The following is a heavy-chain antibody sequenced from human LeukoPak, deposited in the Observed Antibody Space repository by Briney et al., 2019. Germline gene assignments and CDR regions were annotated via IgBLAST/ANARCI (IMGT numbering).Heavy chain of an antibody. CDR2: INWNGGYT. Sequence: GSLRLSCAASGFNFGDYAMSWVRQAPGKGLEWVSGINWNGGYTYYADSVQGRFTISRDTAKNSLFLQMNSLRAEDTALYHCVRGPTISSSDGYYDSWGQGTLATVSS. V-gene: IGHV3-20*01. CDR1: GFNFGDYA. J-gene: IGHJ4*02. D-gene: IGHD6-25*01. CDR3: VRGPTISSSDGYYDS.